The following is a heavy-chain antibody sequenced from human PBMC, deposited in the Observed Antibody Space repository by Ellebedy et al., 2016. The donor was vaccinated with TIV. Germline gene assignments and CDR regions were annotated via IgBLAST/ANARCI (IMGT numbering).Heavy chain of an antibody. Sequence: SQTLSLTCXVYGGSFSGYYWSWIRQPPGKGLEWIGEINHSGSTNYNPSLKSRVTISVDTSKNQFSLKLSSVTAADTAVYYCARGAAMVSYYYYGMDVWGQGTTVTVSS. V-gene: IGHV4-34*01. D-gene: IGHD5-18*01. CDR2: INHSGST. CDR1: GGSFSGYY. CDR3: ARGAAMVSYYYYGMDV. J-gene: IGHJ6*02.